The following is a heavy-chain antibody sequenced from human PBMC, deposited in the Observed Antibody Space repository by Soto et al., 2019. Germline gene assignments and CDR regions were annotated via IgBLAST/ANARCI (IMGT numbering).Heavy chain of an antibody. J-gene: IGHJ5*02. D-gene: IGHD5-18*01. CDR3: ARGAGFSYASTWFDI. V-gene: IGHV4-61*03. Sequence: ETLSLTCTVSGASISGGTYYWTWIRQAPGKGLEWVGHIYYTGSTNYNPALNDRVTISVDTSKNHFSLQLTSVAAADTAVYYCARGAGFSYASTWFDIWGQGTLVTVSS. CDR2: IYYTGST. CDR1: GASISGGTYY.